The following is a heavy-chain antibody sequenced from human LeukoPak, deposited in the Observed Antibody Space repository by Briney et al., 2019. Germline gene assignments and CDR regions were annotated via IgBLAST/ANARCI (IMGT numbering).Heavy chain of an antibody. CDR1: GFTFSDHY. CDR3: TRGPPDY. J-gene: IGHJ4*02. Sequence: GGSLRLSCAASGFTFSDHYMDWVRQAPGKGLEWVGRIRNKVNSYTTEYAAPVKGRFTISRDDSKNSLYLQMNSLKTEDTAVYYCTRGPPDYWGQGTLVTVSS. V-gene: IGHV3-72*01. CDR2: IRNKVNSYTT.